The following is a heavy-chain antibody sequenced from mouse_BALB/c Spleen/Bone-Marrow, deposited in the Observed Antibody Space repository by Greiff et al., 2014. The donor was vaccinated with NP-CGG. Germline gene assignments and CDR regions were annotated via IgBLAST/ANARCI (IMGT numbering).Heavy chain of an antibody. CDR3: APYSYGSSQFAY. D-gene: IGHD1-1*01. Sequence: VQLQQSEAELVKPGASVKLSCTASGFNIKDTYMHWVKQRPEQGLEWIGRIDPANGNTKYDPKFQGKATITADTSSNTAYLQLSSLTSEDTAVYYCAPYSYGSSQFAYWGQGTLVTVSA. CDR2: IDPANGNT. CDR1: GFNIKDTY. V-gene: IGHV14-3*02. J-gene: IGHJ3*01.